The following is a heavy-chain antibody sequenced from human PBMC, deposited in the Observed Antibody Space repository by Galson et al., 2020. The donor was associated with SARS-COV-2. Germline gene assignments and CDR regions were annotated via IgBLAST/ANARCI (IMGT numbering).Heavy chain of an antibody. Sequence: GESLKISCVASRFTFSRYGMSWVRQAPGQGLEWVATTSATTYYADSVRRRFIISRDDSKNTLYLQMNGLSADDTAVYYCAKDFVRGIGYMDVWGPGTTVTVSS. J-gene: IGHJ6*03. CDR2: TSATT. CDR1: RFTFSRYG. D-gene: IGHD3-10*02. V-gene: IGHV3-23*01. CDR3: AKDFVRGIGYMDV.